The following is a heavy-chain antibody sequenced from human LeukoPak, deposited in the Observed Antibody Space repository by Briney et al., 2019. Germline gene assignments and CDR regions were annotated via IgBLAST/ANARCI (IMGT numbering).Heavy chain of an antibody. V-gene: IGHV3-23*01. CDR1: GFTFSNYG. Sequence: GGSLRLSCAASGFTFSNYGMSWVRQAPGKGLEWVSGISGSGGSTYYADSVKGRFTISRDNAKNSLYLQMNSLRAEDTALYYCAKDKRYSGSSLDYWGQGTLVTVSS. D-gene: IGHD1-26*01. J-gene: IGHJ4*02. CDR2: ISGSGGST. CDR3: AKDKRYSGSSLDY.